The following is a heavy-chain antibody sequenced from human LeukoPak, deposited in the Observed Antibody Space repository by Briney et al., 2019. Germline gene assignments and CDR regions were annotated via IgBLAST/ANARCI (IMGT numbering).Heavy chain of an antibody. D-gene: IGHD3-3*01. CDR1: GGSISSYY. CDR3: AGFLDAFDI. Sequence: PSETLSLTCTVSGGSISSYYWSWIRQPPGKGLEWIGYIYYSGSTNYNPSLKSRVTISVDTSKNQFSLKLSSVTVADTAVYYCAGFLDAFDIWGQGTMVTVSS. V-gene: IGHV4-59*01. CDR2: IYYSGST. J-gene: IGHJ3*02.